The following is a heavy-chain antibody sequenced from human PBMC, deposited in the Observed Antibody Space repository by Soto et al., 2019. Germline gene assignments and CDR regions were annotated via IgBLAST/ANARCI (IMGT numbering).Heavy chain of an antibody. Sequence: QVQLQESGPGLVKPSQTLSLTCTVSGGSISSGGYYWSWIRQHPGKGLEWIGYIYYSGSTSYNPSLTSRVTISVDTSNNQFSLKLSSVTAADTAVYYCARDQRGDYYDSSGYIYWGQGTLVTVSS. J-gene: IGHJ4*02. D-gene: IGHD3-22*01. V-gene: IGHV4-31*03. CDR1: GGSISSGGYY. CDR3: ARDQRGDYYDSSGYIY. CDR2: IYYSGST.